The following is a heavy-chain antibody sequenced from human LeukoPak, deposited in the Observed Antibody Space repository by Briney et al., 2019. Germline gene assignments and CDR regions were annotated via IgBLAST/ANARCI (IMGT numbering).Heavy chain of an antibody. CDR1: GFTFSSYW. Sequence: QTGGSLRLSCAASGFTFSSYWMHWVRQAPGKGLVWVSRINPDGATTSYADSVKGRFTISRDNAKNTVDLQMNSLRGEDTAVYYCARDAGDCGGDCPRWFDPWGQGILVTVPS. D-gene: IGHD2-21*02. CDR2: INPDGATT. V-gene: IGHV3-74*01. J-gene: IGHJ5*02. CDR3: ARDAGDCGGDCPRWFDP.